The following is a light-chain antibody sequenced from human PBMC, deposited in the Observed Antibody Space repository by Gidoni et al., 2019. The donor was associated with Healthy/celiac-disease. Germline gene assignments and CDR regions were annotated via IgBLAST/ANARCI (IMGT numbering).Light chain of an antibody. Sequence: EIVLTQSPAPLSLSPGERATLSCRASQSVSRYLAWYQQKPGQAPRLLIYAASNRATGIPARFSGSGSGTDFTLTISSLEPEDFAVYYCQQRSNWPITFGQGTRLEIK. CDR3: QQRSNWPIT. CDR2: AAS. V-gene: IGKV3-11*01. J-gene: IGKJ5*01. CDR1: QSVSRY.